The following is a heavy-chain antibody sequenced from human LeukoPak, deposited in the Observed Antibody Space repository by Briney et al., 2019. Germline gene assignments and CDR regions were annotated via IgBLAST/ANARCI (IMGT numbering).Heavy chain of an antibody. CDR1: GFTFSSYW. V-gene: IGHV3-7*01. Sequence: GGSLRLSCAASGFTFSSYWMNWVRQAPGKGLEWVANIKPDGSEKYYVDSVKGRFTISRDNAKKSLFLQMNSLSAEDTAIYYCARFNSGPNAFDIWGQGTKVIVSS. CDR3: ARFNSGPNAFDI. J-gene: IGHJ3*02. D-gene: IGHD1-26*01. CDR2: IKPDGSEK.